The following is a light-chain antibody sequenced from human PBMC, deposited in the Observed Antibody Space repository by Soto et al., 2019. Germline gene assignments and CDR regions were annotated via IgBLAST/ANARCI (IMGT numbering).Light chain of an antibody. J-gene: IGKJ1*01. CDR2: DAS. V-gene: IGKV1-5*01. Sequence: DIQITQSPSTLSASVGDRVTITFGSSQSISSWLAWYQQKPGKAPKLLIYDASSLESGVPSRFSGSGSGTEFTLTISSLQTDDFATYYCQQYNSNSGTFGKGTKVDIK. CDR3: QQYNSNSGT. CDR1: QSISSW.